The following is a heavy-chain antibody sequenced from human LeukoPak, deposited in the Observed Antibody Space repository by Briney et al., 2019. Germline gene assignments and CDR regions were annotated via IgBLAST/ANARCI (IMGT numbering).Heavy chain of an antibody. CDR3: ARDALHWGPGSSLHWFDP. Sequence: PGGSLRVSCAASGFTFSIYEMNWVRQAPRKGLEWVSYISSSGSTIYYADSVKGRFTISRDNAKNSLYLQMNSLRAEDTAVYYCARDALHWGPGSSLHWFDPWGQGTLVTVSS. J-gene: IGHJ5*02. CDR1: GFTFSIYE. D-gene: IGHD3-10*01. CDR2: ISSSGSTI. V-gene: IGHV3-48*03.